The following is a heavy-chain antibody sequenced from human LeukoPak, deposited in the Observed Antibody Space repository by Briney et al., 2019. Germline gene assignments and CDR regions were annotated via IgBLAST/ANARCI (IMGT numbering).Heavy chain of an antibody. CDR1: GYTFTSYA. D-gene: IGHD3-9*01. CDR3: ARNADISGMDV. V-gene: IGHV1-3*01. Sequence: ASVKVSCKASGYTFTSYAMHWVRQAPGQRLEWMGRINAGNGNTKYSQKFQGRVTITRDTSASTAYMELSSLRSEDTAVYYCARNADISGMDVWGQGTTVTVSS. J-gene: IGHJ6*02. CDR2: INAGNGNT.